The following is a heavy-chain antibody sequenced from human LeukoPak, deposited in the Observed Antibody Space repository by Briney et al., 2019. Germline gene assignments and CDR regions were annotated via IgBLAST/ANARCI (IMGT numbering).Heavy chain of an antibody. CDR1: GGSISSYY. V-gene: IGHV4-59*12. CDR2: IYHSGST. J-gene: IGHJ4*02. CDR3: ARVGVAAAGN. Sequence: SETLSLTCTVSGGSISSYYWSWIRQPPGKGLEWIGEIYHSGSTNYNPSLKSRVTISVDKSKNQFSLKLSSVTAADTAVYYCARVGVAAAGNWGQGTLVTVSS. D-gene: IGHD6-13*01.